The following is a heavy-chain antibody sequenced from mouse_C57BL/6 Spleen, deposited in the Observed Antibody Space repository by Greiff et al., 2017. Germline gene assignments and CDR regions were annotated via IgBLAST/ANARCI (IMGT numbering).Heavy chain of an antibody. CDR2: IDPNRGGT. J-gene: IGHJ1*03. Sequence: VQLQQPGAELVKPGASVKLSCKASGYTFTSYWMHWVKQRPGRGLEWIGRIDPNRGGTKYNEKFKSKATLTVDKPSSTAYMQLSSLTSEDSAVYYCASSIYYYGSSYGYFDVWGTGTTVTVSS. V-gene: IGHV1-72*01. CDR3: ASSIYYYGSSYGYFDV. D-gene: IGHD1-1*01. CDR1: GYTFTSYW.